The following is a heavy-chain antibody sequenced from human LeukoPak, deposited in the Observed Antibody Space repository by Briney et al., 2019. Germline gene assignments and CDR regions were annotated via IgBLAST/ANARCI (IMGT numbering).Heavy chain of an antibody. CDR1: GYTFTGYY. CDR3: ARVRRGRGKYCTNGVCYRSLDY. Sequence: ASVKVSCKASGYTFTGYYMHWVRQAPGQGLEWMGWINPNSGGTNYAQKFQGRVTMTRDTSISTAYMELSSLRSEDTAVYYCARVRRGRGKYCTNGVCYRSLDYWGQGTLVTVSS. CDR2: INPNSGGT. J-gene: IGHJ4*02. D-gene: IGHD2-8*01. V-gene: IGHV1-2*02.